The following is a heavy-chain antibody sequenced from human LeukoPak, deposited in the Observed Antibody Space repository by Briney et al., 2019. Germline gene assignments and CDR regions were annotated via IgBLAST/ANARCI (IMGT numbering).Heavy chain of an antibody. V-gene: IGHV3-33*08. J-gene: IGHJ6*02. CDR2: IWYDGSDK. CDR1: GFTFDDYG. CDR3: ARDGPVVTTFYYYGMDV. Sequence: GGSLRLSCAASGFTFDDYGMHWVRQAPGKGLEWVAVIWYDGSDKYYADSVKGRFTISRDNSKNTLYLQMNSLRAEDTAVYYCARDGPVVTTFYYYGMDVWGQGTTVTVSS. D-gene: IGHD2-21*02.